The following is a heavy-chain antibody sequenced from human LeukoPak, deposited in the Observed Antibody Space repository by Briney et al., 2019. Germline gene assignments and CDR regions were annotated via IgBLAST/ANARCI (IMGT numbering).Heavy chain of an antibody. Sequence: PGGSLRLSCAASGFTVSSNYMSWVRQAPGKGLEWVANIKPDGSGKYYVDSVKGRFTISRDNAKNSLYLQMNSLRADDTAVYYCARGMVTGNYWGQGTLVTVSS. CDR1: GFTVSSNY. CDR3: ARGMVTGNY. V-gene: IGHV3-7*05. J-gene: IGHJ4*02. D-gene: IGHD2-21*02. CDR2: IKPDGSGK.